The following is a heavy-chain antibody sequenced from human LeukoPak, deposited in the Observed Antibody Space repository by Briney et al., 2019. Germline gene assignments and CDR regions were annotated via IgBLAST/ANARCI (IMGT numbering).Heavy chain of an antibody. J-gene: IGHJ4*02. D-gene: IGHD3-10*01. CDR2: ISAYNGNT. Sequence: GSSVKVSCKASGGTFSSYAISWVRQAPGQGLEWMGWISAYNGNTNYAQKLQGRVTMTTDTSTSTAYMELRSLISDDTAVYYCARDQRITMVRGVNRYFDYWGQGTLVTVSS. CDR3: ARDQRITMVRGVNRYFDY. CDR1: GGTFSSYA. V-gene: IGHV1-18*01.